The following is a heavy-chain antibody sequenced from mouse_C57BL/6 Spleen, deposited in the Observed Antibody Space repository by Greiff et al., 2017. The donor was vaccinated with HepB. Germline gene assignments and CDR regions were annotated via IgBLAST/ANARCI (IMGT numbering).Heavy chain of an antibody. J-gene: IGHJ2*01. CDR2: ISDGGSYT. V-gene: IGHV5-4*03. CDR1: GFTFSSYA. CDR3: ARGTGYYFDY. D-gene: IGHD3-3*01. Sequence: EVKVVESGGGLVKPGGSLKLSCAASGFTFSSYAMPWVRQTPEKRLEWVATISDGGSYTYYPDNVKGRFTISRDNAKNNRYLQMRHLKSEDTAMYYCARGTGYYFDYWGQGTTLTVSS.